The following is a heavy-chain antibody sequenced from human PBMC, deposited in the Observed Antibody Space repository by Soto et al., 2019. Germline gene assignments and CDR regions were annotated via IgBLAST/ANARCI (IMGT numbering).Heavy chain of an antibody. Sequence: GGPLRPSCAASGSTFSSSDMHWVRQSTGKGLEWLSAFGRGGDTYYPASVKGRSTISRETAKNSVYLQMNRLRDGGTAVYYSEREIVDAVTMGWSLDLWGRGTLVTVSS. D-gene: IGHD4-17*01. CDR2: FGRGGDT. V-gene: IGHV3-13*01. CDR1: GSTFSSSD. CDR3: EREIVDAVTMGWSLDL. J-gene: IGHJ2*01.